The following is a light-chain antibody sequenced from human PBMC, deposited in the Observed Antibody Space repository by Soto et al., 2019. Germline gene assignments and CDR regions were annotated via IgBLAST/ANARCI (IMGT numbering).Light chain of an antibody. Sequence: DIQMTQSPSSLSASIGDRVTITCRASQDIRNYLAWYQQKSGKVPKLLIYAASTLQSGVPSRFSGSGSGTDFTLISSSLQTEDVATYHCQTYNTALTFGGGTKVEIK. V-gene: IGKV1-27*01. CDR3: QTYNTALT. CDR2: AAS. CDR1: QDIRNY. J-gene: IGKJ4*01.